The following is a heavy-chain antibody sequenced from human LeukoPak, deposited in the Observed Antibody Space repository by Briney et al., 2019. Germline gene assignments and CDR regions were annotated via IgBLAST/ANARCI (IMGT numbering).Heavy chain of an antibody. Sequence: PSETLSLTCTVSGGSISSGSYYWSWIRQPAGKGLEWIGRIYTSGSTSYNPSLKSRVTISVDTSKNQFSLKLSSVTAADTAVYYCARELAHYYDSSGPLRAFDIWGQGTMVTVSS. CDR1: GGSISSGSYY. D-gene: IGHD3-22*01. CDR2: IYTSGST. J-gene: IGHJ3*02. V-gene: IGHV4-61*02. CDR3: ARELAHYYDSSGPLRAFDI.